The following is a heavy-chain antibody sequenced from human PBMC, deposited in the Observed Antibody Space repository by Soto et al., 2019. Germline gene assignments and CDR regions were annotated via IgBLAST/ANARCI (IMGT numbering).Heavy chain of an antibody. J-gene: IGHJ4*02. CDR2: ISYDGSNK. CDR1: GFTFSSYG. V-gene: IGHV3-30*18. D-gene: IGHD3-3*01. Sequence: QVQLVESGGGVVQPGRSLRLSCAASGFTFSSYGMHWVRQAPGKGLEWVAVISYDGSNKYYADSVKGRFTISRDNSKNTLYLQMNSLRAEDTAVYYCAKDGRVDDFWSGYYPPLGYWGQGTLVTVSS. CDR3: AKDGRVDDFWSGYYPPLGY.